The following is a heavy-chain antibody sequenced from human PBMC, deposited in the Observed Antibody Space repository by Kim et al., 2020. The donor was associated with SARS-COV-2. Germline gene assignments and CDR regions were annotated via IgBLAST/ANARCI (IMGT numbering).Heavy chain of an antibody. CDR1: GGSISSGSSY. V-gene: IGHV4-31*03. CDR3: SRLGEYKPTDRVFSAFDI. Sequence: SETLSLTCTVSGGSISSGSSYWSWIRQSPGKGLEWIAYIFHSGSTYYNPSLKSRVSISVDTSKNQFSLKLTSVTAADTAVYYCSRLGEYKPTDRVFSAFDIWGQGTMVTVSS. J-gene: IGHJ3*02. D-gene: IGHD3-16*01. CDR2: IFHSGST.